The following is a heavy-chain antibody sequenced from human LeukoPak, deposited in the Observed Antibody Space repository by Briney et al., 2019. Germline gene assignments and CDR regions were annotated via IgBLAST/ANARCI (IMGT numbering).Heavy chain of an antibody. Sequence: GGSLRLSCAASGLTFSDSAMHWVRRASGKGLEWFGRIRSTANNYATAYSASVKGRFTISRDDSKNTAYLQMDSLKTEDTAVYYCTRLDDITPYYFKGFDYWGQGTLVTVSS. CDR1: GLTFSDSA. D-gene: IGHD3-22*01. CDR2: IRSTANNYAT. CDR3: TRLDDITPYYFKGFDY. J-gene: IGHJ4*02. V-gene: IGHV3-73*01.